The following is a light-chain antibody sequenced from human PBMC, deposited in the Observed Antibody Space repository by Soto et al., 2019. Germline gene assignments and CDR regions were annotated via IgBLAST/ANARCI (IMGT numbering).Light chain of an antibody. CDR1: QGISNF. Sequence: DIQMTQSPSSLSASVGDRVTITCRASQGISNFLAWYQQRPGKVPKLLISAASTLQSGVPSRFSGSGSGTDFTLTISSLQPEDVATYYCRKYNSAPLTFGPGTKVDIK. CDR3: RKYNSAPLT. CDR2: AAS. J-gene: IGKJ3*01. V-gene: IGKV1-27*01.